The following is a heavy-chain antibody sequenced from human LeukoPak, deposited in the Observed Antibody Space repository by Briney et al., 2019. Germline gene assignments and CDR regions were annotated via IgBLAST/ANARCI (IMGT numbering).Heavy chain of an antibody. J-gene: IGHJ4*02. CDR2: IYPGDSDA. D-gene: IGHD2-2*01. V-gene: IGHV5-51*01. Sequence: GESLKISCKGSGYSFTSYWIGWVRQMPGKGLEWMGIIYPGDSDARYSPSFQGQVTISADKSISTAYLHWSSLKASDTAMYYCARWLGYCSSTYCDQPFDYWGQGTLVTVSS. CDR3: ARWLGYCSSTYCDQPFDY. CDR1: GYSFTSYW.